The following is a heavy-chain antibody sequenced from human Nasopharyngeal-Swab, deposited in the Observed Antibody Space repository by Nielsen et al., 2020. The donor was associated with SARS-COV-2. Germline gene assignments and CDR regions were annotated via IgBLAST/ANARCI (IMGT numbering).Heavy chain of an antibody. V-gene: IGHV6-1*01. CDR1: GDSVSSICDA. J-gene: IGHJ6*03. CDR3: AREEERYYYYYMDF. CDR2: TYYRFKWYS. Sequence: SQILSLSCSISGDSVSSICDARNWLRQSPAGGLEWLGRTYYRFKWYSDYAVSVKSRITINPDTSKNQFSLQLDSVTPEDTAVYYCAREEERYYYYYMDFWGKETTVTVSS.